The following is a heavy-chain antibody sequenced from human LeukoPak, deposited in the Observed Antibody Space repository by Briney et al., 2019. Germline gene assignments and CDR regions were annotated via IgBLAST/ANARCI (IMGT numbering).Heavy chain of an antibody. D-gene: IGHD3-22*01. CDR2: ISYDGSNK. J-gene: IGHJ4*02. CDR3: AKDLGSSGYYVAY. V-gene: IGHV3-30*18. CDR1: GFTFSSYG. Sequence: GGSLRLSCAASGFTFSSYGMYWVRQAPGKGLEWVAVISYDGSNKYYADSVKGRFTISRDNSKNTLYLQMNSLRAEDTAVYYCAKDLGSSGYYVAYWGQGTLVTVSS.